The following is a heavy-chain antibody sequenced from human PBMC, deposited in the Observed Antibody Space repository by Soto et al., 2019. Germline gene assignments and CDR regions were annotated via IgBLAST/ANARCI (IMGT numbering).Heavy chain of an antibody. V-gene: IGHV3-23*01. CDR2: ISGSGGST. Sequence: LRLSCAASGFTFSSYAMSWVRQAPGKGLEWVSAISGSGGSTYYADSVKGRFTISRDNSKNTLYLQMNSPRAEDTAVYYCAKYRSGYQLDGMDVWGQGTTVTVSS. D-gene: IGHD2-2*01. CDR1: GFTFSSYA. CDR3: AKYRSGYQLDGMDV. J-gene: IGHJ6*02.